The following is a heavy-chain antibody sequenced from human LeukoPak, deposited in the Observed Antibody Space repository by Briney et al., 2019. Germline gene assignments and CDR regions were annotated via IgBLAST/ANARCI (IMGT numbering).Heavy chain of an antibody. D-gene: IGHD1-1*01. CDR3: AREAPRRGASYYYYGMDV. J-gene: IGHJ6*02. CDR2: ISAYNGNT. V-gene: IGHV1-18*01. Sequence: ASVKVSCKASGYTFTSYGISWVRQAPGQGLEWMGWISAYNGNTNYAQRLQGRVTMTTDTSTSTAYMELRCLRSDDTAVYYCAREAPRRGASYYYYGMDVWGQGTTVTVSS. CDR1: GYTFTSYG.